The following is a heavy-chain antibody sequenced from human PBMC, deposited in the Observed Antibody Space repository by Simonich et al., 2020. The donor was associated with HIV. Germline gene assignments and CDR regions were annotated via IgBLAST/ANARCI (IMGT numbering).Heavy chain of an antibody. CDR2: NSWNSDSV. D-gene: IGHD6-13*01. CDR3: VKDKAAAGPEGQFDY. Sequence: EVQLVESGGGLEQPGRSLRLSCAASGFIFDDHALHWVRQVPGEGSELDAGNSWNSDSVDYVDFVKGRFIISKDNAENSLYLQMSSLRPEDTALYYCVKDKAAAGPEGQFDYWGQGTLVTVSS. V-gene: IGHV3-9*01. CDR1: GFIFDDHA. J-gene: IGHJ4*02.